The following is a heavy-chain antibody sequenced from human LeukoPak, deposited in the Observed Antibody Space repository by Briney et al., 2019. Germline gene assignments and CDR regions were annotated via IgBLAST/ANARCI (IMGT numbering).Heavy chain of an antibody. V-gene: IGHV3-7*05. CDR3: ARDPYSSTWLYGMDV. J-gene: IGHJ6*02. CDR2: IKQDGSEE. CDR1: GFTFSGYW. Sequence: GGSLRLSCAASGFTFSGYWMSWVRQAPGKGLEWVANIKQDGSEEVYVDSVKGRFTISRDNAKNSLFLQMNTLRAEDTAVYYCARDPYSSTWLYGMDVWGQGTTVTVS. D-gene: IGHD6-6*01.